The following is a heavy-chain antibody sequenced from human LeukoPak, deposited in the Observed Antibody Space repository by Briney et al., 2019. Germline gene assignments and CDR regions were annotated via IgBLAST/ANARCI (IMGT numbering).Heavy chain of an antibody. D-gene: IGHD5-18*01. CDR1: GFTVSSNY. Sequence: GGSLRLSCAASGFTVSSNYMSWVRQAPGKGLEWVSVIYSGGIYNDGTTNYGDSVKGRFTISRDNSKNTLYVQMNSLRAEDTAVYYCARREWLGYSYGLRACNIWGQGTTVTVSS. CDR2: IYSGGIYNDGTT. CDR3: ARREWLGYSYGLRACNI. J-gene: IGHJ3*02. V-gene: IGHV3-66*04.